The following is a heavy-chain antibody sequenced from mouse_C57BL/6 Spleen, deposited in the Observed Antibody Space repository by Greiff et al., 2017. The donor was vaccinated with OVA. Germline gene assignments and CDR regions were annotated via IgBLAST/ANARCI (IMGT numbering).Heavy chain of an antibody. CDR2: SDPSDSYT. CDR3: ARTVVDLYYFDY. Sequence: QVQLKQPGAELVKPGASVKLSCKASGYTFTSYWMQWVKQRPGQGLEWIGESDPSDSYTNYNQKFKGKATLTVDTSSSTAYMQLSSLTSEDSAVYYCARTVVDLYYFDYWGQGTTLTVSS. J-gene: IGHJ2*01. D-gene: IGHD1-1*01. V-gene: IGHV1-50*01. CDR1: GYTFTSYW.